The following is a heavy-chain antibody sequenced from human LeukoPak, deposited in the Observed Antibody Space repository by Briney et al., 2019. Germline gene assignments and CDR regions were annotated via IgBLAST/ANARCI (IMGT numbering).Heavy chain of an antibody. CDR2: ISSSSSYI. V-gene: IGHV3-21*01. CDR3: ARGGFRYFGWLLYHY. D-gene: IGHD3-9*01. Sequence: PGGSLRLSCAASGFTFSSYSMNWVRQAPGKGLEWVSSISSSSSYIYYADSVKGRFTISRDNAKNSLYLQMNSLRAEDTAVYYCARGGFRYFGWLLYHYWGQGTLVTVSS. CDR1: GFTFSSYS. J-gene: IGHJ4*02.